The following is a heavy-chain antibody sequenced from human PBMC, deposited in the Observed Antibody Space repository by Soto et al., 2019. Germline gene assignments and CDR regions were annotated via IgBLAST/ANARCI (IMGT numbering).Heavy chain of an antibody. J-gene: IGHJ2*01. CDR3: ARGPHDYGDQNWYFDL. CDR2: IWYDGSNK. Sequence: QVQLVESGGGVVQPGRSLRLSCAASGFTFSSYGMHWVRQAPGKGLEWVAVIWYDGSNKYYADSVKGRFTISRDNSKNTLYLQRNSLRAEDTAVYYCARGPHDYGDQNWYFDLWGRGTLVTVSS. D-gene: IGHD4-17*01. CDR1: GFTFSSYG. V-gene: IGHV3-33*01.